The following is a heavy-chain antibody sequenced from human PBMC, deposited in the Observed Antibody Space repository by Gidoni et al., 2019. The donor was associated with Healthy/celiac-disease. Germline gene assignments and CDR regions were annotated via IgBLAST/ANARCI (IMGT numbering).Heavy chain of an antibody. CDR1: GGTFSSYA. V-gene: IGHV1-69*01. Sequence: QVQLVQSGAEVKKPGSSVKVSCKASGGTFSSYAISWVRQAPGQGLEWMGGIIPIFGTANYAQKFQGRVTITADESTSTAYMELSSLRSEDTAVYYCAREAPPDSSGYEVGAKEFDYWGQGTLVTVSS. CDR3: AREAPPDSSGYEVGAKEFDY. D-gene: IGHD3-22*01. CDR2: IIPIFGTA. J-gene: IGHJ4*02.